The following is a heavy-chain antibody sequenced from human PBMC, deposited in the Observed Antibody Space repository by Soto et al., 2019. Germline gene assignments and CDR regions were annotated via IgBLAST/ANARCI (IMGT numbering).Heavy chain of an antibody. CDR3: ARQFLYKAVIVGLCDY. CDR2: INHSGST. Sequence: SSETLSLTCAVYGGSFSGYYWSWIRQPPGKGLEWIGEINHSGSTNYNPSLKSRVTISVDTSKNQFSLKLSSVTAADTAVYYCARQFLYKAVIVGLCDYWGQGTLVIVSS. V-gene: IGHV4-34*01. CDR1: GGSFSGYY. D-gene: IGHD3-16*02. J-gene: IGHJ4*02.